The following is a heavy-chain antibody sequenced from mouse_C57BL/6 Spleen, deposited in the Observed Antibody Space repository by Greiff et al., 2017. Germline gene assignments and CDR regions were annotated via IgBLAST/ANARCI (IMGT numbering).Heavy chain of an antibody. J-gene: IGHJ2*01. CDR3: ARSSYYEYVYYFDY. D-gene: IGHD2-4*01. V-gene: IGHV1-4*01. Sequence: QVQLQQSGAELARPGASVKMSCKASGYTFTSYTMHWVKQRPGQGLEWIGYINPSSGYTKYNQKFKDKATLTADKSSSTAYMQLSSLTSEDAAVYYCARSSYYEYVYYFDYWGQGTTLTVSS. CDR1: GYTFTSYT. CDR2: INPSSGYT.